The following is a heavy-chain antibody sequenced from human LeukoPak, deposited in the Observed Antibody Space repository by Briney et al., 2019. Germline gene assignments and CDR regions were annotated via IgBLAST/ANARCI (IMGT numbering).Heavy chain of an antibody. J-gene: IGHJ6*03. CDR1: GGSISSYY. Sequence: PSETLSLTCTVSGGSISSYYWSWIRQPPGKGLEWIGYIYTSGSTNYNPSLKSRVTIPVDTSKNQFSLKLSSVTVADTAVYYCARHTRYYYYMDVWGKGTTVTVSS. CDR2: IYTSGST. D-gene: IGHD2-2*02. V-gene: IGHV4-4*09. CDR3: ARHTRYYYYMDV.